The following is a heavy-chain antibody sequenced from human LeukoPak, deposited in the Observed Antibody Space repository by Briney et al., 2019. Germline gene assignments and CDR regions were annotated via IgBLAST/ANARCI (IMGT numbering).Heavy chain of an antibody. D-gene: IGHD3-10*01. J-gene: IGHJ4*02. CDR1: GDSITGYY. CDR2: IYYTGNT. CDR3: ASFRSYLGGYWSY. V-gene: IGHV4-39*07. Sequence: PSETLSLTCSVSGDSITGYYWGWIRQPPGKGLEWIGNIYYTGNTYYNSSLKSRVTISVDTSKNQFSLKLSSVTAADTAVYYCASFRSYLGGYWSYWGQGTLVTVSS.